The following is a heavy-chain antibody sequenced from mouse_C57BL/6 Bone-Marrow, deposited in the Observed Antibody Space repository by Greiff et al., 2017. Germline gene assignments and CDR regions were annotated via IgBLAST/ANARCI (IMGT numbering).Heavy chain of an antibody. CDR3: ALGLYAMDY. D-gene: IGHD4-1*01. J-gene: IGHJ4*01. V-gene: IGHV14-4*01. CDR2: IDPENGDT. CDR1: GFNIKDDY. Sequence: VQLKESGAELVRPGASVKLSCTASGFNIKDDYMHWVKQRPEQGLEWIGWIDPENGDTEYASKFQGKATITADTSSSTAYMQLSSLTSEDSAVYYCALGLYAMDYWGQGTSVTVSS.